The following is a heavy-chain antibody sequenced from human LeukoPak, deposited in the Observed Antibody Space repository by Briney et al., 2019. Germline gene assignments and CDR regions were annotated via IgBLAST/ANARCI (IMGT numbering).Heavy chain of an antibody. Sequence: GSLRLSCAASGFTFSSYDMHWVRQAPGKGLEWVAIIWYDGSGKYYGDSVKGRFTVSRDNLKNTLYLQMNSLRVEDTAVYYCARDLNREDFDYWGQGTLVVVSS. CDR3: ARDLNREDFDY. CDR1: GFTFSSYD. J-gene: IGHJ4*02. CDR2: IWYDGSGK. D-gene: IGHD3-9*01. V-gene: IGHV3-33*01.